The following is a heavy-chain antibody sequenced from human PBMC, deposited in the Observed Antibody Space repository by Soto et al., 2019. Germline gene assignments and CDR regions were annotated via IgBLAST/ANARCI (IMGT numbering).Heavy chain of an antibody. V-gene: IGHV3-11*01. Sequence: LRLSCAASGFTFSDYYMSWIRQAPGKGLEWVSYISSSGTTIFYADSLRGRFTISRDNAKKSLCLQMNSLRGEDTAVYYCAREPSNWNYCFDYWGQGTLVTVSS. J-gene: IGHJ4*02. CDR2: ISSSGTTI. CDR3: AREPSNWNYCFDY. CDR1: GFTFSDYY. D-gene: IGHD1-7*01.